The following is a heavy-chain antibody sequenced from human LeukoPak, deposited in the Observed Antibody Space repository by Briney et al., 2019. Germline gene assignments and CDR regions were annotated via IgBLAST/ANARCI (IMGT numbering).Heavy chain of an antibody. CDR1: GGSISSYY. CDR2: IYYSGST. D-gene: IGHD4-17*01. Sequence: SETLSLTCTVSGGSISSYYWSWIRQPPGKGLEWIGYIYYSGSTNYNPSLKSRVTISVDTSKNQFSLKLSSVTAADTAVYYCAAYGDLQFDYWGRGTLVTVSS. CDR3: AAYGDLQFDY. J-gene: IGHJ4*02. V-gene: IGHV4-59*01.